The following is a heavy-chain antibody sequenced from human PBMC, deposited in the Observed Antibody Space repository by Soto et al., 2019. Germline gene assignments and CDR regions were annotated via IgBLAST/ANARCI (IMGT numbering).Heavy chain of an antibody. CDR2: IDYSGST. J-gene: IGHJ4*02. D-gene: IGHD3-22*01. CDR1: GGSISSSSYY. CDR3: ASRLGYYYDSSGYPY. Sequence: PSETLSLTCTVSGGSISSSSYYWGWIRQPPGKGLEWIGSIDYSGSTYYNPSLKSRVTISVDTSKNQFSLKLSSVTAADTAVYYCASRLGYYYDSSGYPYWGQGTLVTVSS. V-gene: IGHV4-39*01.